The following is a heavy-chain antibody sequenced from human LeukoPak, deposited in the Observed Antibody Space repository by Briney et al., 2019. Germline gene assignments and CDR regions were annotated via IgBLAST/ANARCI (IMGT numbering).Heavy chain of an antibody. CDR3: ASVAHSHFVSGKYYYDKDV. D-gene: IGHD3-10*01. CDR2: MYTDGQT. CDR1: GFTVSNNY. V-gene: IGHV3-66*01. J-gene: IGHJ6*02. Sequence: GGSLRLSCAASGFTVSNNYSSWVRQAPGKGLECVAFMYTDGQTSYADSVKGRFTIPRGDSENTVSLQMVNLRVEDTAVYYCASVAHSHFVSGKYYYDKDVWGQGTTVTVSS.